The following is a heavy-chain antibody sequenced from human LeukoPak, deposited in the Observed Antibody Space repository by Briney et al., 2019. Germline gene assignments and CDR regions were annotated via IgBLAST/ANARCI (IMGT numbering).Heavy chain of an antibody. CDR3: ARGPSTLVDY. J-gene: IGHJ4*02. V-gene: IGHV1-69*13. CDR2: ITPLFGTA. Sequence: SVKVSCKASRGTFSRYTLSWVRQSPGQGLEWMGGITPLFGTANYAQKFQGRVTITADESTSTAYMELSSLRSEDTAVYYCARGPSTLVDYWGQGTLVTVSS. CDR1: RGTFSRYT.